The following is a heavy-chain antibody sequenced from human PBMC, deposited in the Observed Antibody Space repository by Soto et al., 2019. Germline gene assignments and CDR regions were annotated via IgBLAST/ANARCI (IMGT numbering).Heavy chain of an antibody. CDR1: GGSISSYY. D-gene: IGHD2-15*01. V-gene: IGHV4-59*01. CDR2: IYNNERT. CDR3: VRKRPYCSGGSCSFDVFDI. Sequence: SETLSLTCTVSGGSISSYYWSWMRQPPGKGLQWIGDIYNNERTKYNPSIESRVTISVDTSKNQFSLKLSSVTAADTALYYCVRKRPYCSGGSCSFDVFDIWGQGTMVTVSS. J-gene: IGHJ3*02.